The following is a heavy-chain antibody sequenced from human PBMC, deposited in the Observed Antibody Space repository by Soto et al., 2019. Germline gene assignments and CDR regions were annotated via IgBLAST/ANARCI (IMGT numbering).Heavy chain of an antibody. CDR1: GFTFSSYS. V-gene: IGHV3-48*02. D-gene: IGHD2-8*01. CDR2: ISSSSSTI. CDR3: ARDLIWFDT. Sequence: EVQLVESGGGLVQPGGSLRLSCAASGFTFSSYSMNWVRQAPGKGLEWVSYISSSSSTIYYADSVKGRFTISRDNAKNSLDLQMNSLRDEDTAVYYCARDLIWFDTWGQGTLVTVSS. J-gene: IGHJ5*02.